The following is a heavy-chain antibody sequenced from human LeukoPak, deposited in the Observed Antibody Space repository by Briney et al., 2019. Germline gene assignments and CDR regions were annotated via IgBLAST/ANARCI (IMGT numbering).Heavy chain of an antibody. D-gene: IGHD1-26*01. Sequence: GGSLRLSCAGSGLTINTHWMSWVRQAPGKGLEWVAHIKEDGSEKYYVDSVKGRFTISRDNARNSLYLQMNDLRAEDTAVYYCARDLIGSGSYYPNFDYWGQGTLVTVSS. J-gene: IGHJ4*02. CDR3: ARDLIGSGSYYPNFDY. CDR2: IKEDGSEK. V-gene: IGHV3-7*01. CDR1: GLTINTHW.